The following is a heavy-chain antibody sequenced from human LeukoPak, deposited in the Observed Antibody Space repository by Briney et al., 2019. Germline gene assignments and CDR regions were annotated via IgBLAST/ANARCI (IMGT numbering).Heavy chain of an antibody. J-gene: IGHJ4*02. Sequence: GGSLRLSCAASGFTFITYAMSWVRQAPGKGLEWVPTISGGGDVTYYADSVKGRFTISRDNSKNTLYLQMNSLRVEDTAVYYCARDSSMLRGPLVIYYFDFWGQGTLVTVSS. V-gene: IGHV3-23*01. D-gene: IGHD3-10*01. CDR2: ISGGGDVT. CDR3: ARDSSMLRGPLVIYYFDF. CDR1: GFTFITYA.